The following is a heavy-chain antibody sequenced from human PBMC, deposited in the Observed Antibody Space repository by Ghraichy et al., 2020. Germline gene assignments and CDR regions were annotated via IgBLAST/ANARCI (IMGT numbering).Heavy chain of an antibody. D-gene: IGHD6-19*01. CDR1: GGSISSGGYY. J-gene: IGHJ4*02. CDR3: ARAGGWSYLNFDY. CDR2: IYYSGST. Sequence: SETLSLTCTVSGGSISSGGYYWSWIRQHPGKGLEWIGYIYYSGSTYNNPSLKSRVTISVDTSKNQFSLKLSSVTAADTAVYYCARAGGWSYLNFDYWGQGTLVTVSS. V-gene: IGHV4-31*03.